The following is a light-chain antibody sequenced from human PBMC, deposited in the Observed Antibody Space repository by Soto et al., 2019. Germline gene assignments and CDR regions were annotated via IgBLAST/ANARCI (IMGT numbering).Light chain of an antibody. Sequence: EIVLTQSPGTLSLSPGERATLSCRASQSVGRDLAWYQQKPGQAPRILIYGASTWATGIPASFSGSGSGAEFTLTISSLQSEDFAVYYCQQYNDWPFTFGGGTKVDIK. J-gene: IGKJ4*01. V-gene: IGKV3-15*01. CDR1: QSVGRD. CDR2: GAS. CDR3: QQYNDWPFT.